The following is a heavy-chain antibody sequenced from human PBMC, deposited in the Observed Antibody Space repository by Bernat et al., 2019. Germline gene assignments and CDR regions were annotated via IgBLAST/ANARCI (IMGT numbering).Heavy chain of an antibody. Sequence: EVQLLESGGGLVQPGGSLRLSCAASGFTFSTYAMSWVRQAPGKGLEWVSSISSSGGSTYYADSVTGRFTISRDNSKNTLYLQMNSLRAEDTAVYYCARDISVVPAAQDPFDYWGQGTLVTVSS. CDR2: ISSSGGST. D-gene: IGHD2-2*01. J-gene: IGHJ4*02. V-gene: IGHV3-23*01. CDR3: ARDISVVPAAQDPFDY. CDR1: GFTFSTYA.